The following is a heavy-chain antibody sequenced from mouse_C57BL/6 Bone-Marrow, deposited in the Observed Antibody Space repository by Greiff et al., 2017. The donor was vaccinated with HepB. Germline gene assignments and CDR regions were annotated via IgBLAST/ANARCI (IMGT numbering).Heavy chain of an antibody. CDR2: IRSKSNNYAT. V-gene: IGHV10-1*01. D-gene: IGHD4-1*01. CDR1: GFSFNTYA. CDR3: VANWGSSYWYFDV. Sequence: EVQLVESGGGLVQPKGSLKLSCAASGFSFNTYAMNWVRQAPGKGLEWVARIRSKSNNYATYYADSVKDRFTISRDDSESMLYLQMNNLKTEDTAMYYCVANWGSSYWYFDVWGTGTTVTVSS. J-gene: IGHJ1*03.